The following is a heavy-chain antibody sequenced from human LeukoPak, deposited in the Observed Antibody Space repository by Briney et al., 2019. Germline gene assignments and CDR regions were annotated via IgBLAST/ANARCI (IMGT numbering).Heavy chain of an antibody. Sequence: ASVKVSCKASGYTFTGYYMHWVRQAPGQGLEWMGWINPNSGGTNYAQKFQGRVTMTRDTSISTAYRELSRLRSDDTAVYYCARVFYDSSGYHFDYWGQGTLVTVSS. CDR1: GYTFTGYY. D-gene: IGHD3-22*01. V-gene: IGHV1-2*02. CDR2: INPNSGGT. CDR3: ARVFYDSSGYHFDY. J-gene: IGHJ4*02.